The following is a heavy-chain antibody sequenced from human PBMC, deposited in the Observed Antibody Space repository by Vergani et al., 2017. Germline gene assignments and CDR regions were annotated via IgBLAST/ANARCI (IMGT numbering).Heavy chain of an antibody. Sequence: QVQLVESGGNVVQSGTSLRLSCAASGFRFSSYGMNWVRQAPGKGLEWVAVIWYDGSNKYYADSVKGRFTISRDNSQNTVNLQMNSLRVDDTAVYYCARDTDIVVVPAAPYYYYYYGMDVWGQGTTVTVSS. CDR2: IWYDGSNK. CDR3: ARDTDIVVVPAAPYYYYYYGMDV. D-gene: IGHD2-2*01. V-gene: IGHV3-33*01. J-gene: IGHJ6*02. CDR1: GFRFSSYG.